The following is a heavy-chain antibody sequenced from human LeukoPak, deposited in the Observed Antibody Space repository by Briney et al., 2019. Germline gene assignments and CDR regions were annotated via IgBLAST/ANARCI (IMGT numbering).Heavy chain of an antibody. D-gene: IGHD3-10*01. CDR1: GFAFSIYT. J-gene: IGHJ4*02. Sequence: GGSLRLSCSASGFAFSIYTMYWVRQAPGKGPEYVSTISGSGNGGSIYCADSVKGRFTISRDDSKSTLYLQMNGLRSEDTAVYYCVKDFGRVRGTPDSWGQGTLVTVSS. V-gene: IGHV3-64D*06. CDR2: ISGSGNGGSI. CDR3: VKDFGRVRGTPDS.